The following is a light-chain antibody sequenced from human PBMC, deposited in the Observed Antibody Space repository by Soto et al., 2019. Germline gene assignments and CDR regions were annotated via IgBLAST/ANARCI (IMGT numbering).Light chain of an antibody. CDR2: GAS. Sequence: EILLTQSPGSLSVFPGERASLSCRASQNVNNRLAWYQQKAGQAPRLLISGASSRATGIPDRSSGSGSGTDFTLTISRLEPEDFAVYYCQQYGSSPRTFGQGTKWIS. CDR1: QNVNNR. V-gene: IGKV3-20*01. CDR3: QQYGSSPRT. J-gene: IGKJ1*01.